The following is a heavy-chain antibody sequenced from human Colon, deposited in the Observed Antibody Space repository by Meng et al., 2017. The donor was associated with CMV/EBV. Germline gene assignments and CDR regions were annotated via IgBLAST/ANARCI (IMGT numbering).Heavy chain of an antibody. V-gene: IGHV3-21*01. CDR3: ARVRDLYGSDGMDV. Sequence: GGSLKISCAGSGFTFSNHKMNWVRQAPGKGLEWVSSISSSGSDMYYADSGKGRFTISRDNAKNSLYLQINSLRVEDTAVYYCARVRDLYGSDGMDVWGQGTTVTVSS. D-gene: IGHD5-24*01. J-gene: IGHJ6*02. CDR2: ISSSGSDM. CDR1: GFTFSNHK.